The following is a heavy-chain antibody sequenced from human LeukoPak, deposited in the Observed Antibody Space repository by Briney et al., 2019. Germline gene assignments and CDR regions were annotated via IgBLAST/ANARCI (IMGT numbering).Heavy chain of an antibody. D-gene: IGHD4-23*01. Sequence: GGSLRLSCAASGFTFSSYSMNWVRQAPGKGLEWVSSISSSSSYIYYADSVKGRFTISRDNAKNSLYLQMNSLRAEDTAVYYCARDTYGGNNCFDYWGQGTLVTVSS. V-gene: IGHV3-21*01. CDR2: ISSSSSYI. CDR3: ARDTYGGNNCFDY. CDR1: GFTFSSYS. J-gene: IGHJ4*02.